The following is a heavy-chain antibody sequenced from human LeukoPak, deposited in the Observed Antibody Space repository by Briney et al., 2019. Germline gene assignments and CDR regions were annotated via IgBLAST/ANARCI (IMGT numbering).Heavy chain of an antibody. J-gene: IGHJ4*02. CDR1: GGTFISYA. D-gene: IGHD6-6*01. CDR2: INTNTGNP. CDR3: ARGGRGEAAQDFDY. V-gene: IGHV7-4-1*02. Sequence: ASVKVSCKASGGTFISYAISWVRQAPGQGLEWMGWINTNTGNPMYAQGFTGRFVFSLDTSVSTAYLQINSLKAEDTAVYYCARGGRGEAAQDFDYWGQGTLVTVSS.